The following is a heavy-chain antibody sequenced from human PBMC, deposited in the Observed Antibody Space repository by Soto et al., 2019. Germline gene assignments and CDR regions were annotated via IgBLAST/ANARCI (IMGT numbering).Heavy chain of an antibody. CDR1: GFTFRSYG. D-gene: IGHD3-3*01. Sequence: GGSLRLSCAASGFTFRSYGMHWVRQSPGNGLEWVAVIWYDGSNKYYADSVKGRFTISRDNSKNTLYLQMNSLRAEDTAVYYCARDEYDFWSGYSPEYYYYGMDVWGQGTTVTVTS. CDR2: IWYDGSNK. CDR3: ARDEYDFWSGYSPEYYYYGMDV. J-gene: IGHJ6*02. V-gene: IGHV3-33*01.